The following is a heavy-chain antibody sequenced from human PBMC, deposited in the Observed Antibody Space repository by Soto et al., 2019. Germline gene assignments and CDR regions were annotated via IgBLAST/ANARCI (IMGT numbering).Heavy chain of an antibody. CDR1: GGSISEKY. D-gene: IGHD3-3*01. J-gene: IGHJ4*02. Sequence: PSETLSLTCIVSGGSISEKYWNWVRQPPGKGLEWIGLIFANGHTDYNPSLKNRVTISVDKSNNQFSLRLSSVTAADTAVYFCVTSLNYDFWRDGGRHYYFDYWGQGTLVTVSS. V-gene: IGHV4-4*07. CDR2: IFANGHT. CDR3: VTSLNYDFWRDGGRHYYFDY.